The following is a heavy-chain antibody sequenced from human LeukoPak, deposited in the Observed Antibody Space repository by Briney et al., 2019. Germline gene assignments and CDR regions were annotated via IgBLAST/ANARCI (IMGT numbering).Heavy chain of an antibody. CDR1: GFSFNTYE. CDR2: ISNGGGTI. Sequence: GGSLRLSCAASGFSFNTYEFTWVRQAPGTGLEWLSYISNGGGTITYADSVKGRFTISRDSAENALYLQMNNLGVDDTAVYFCAGGPQFTGSFPFWGQGTLVAVSS. D-gene: IGHD1-26*01. CDR3: AGGPQFTGSFPF. J-gene: IGHJ4*02. V-gene: IGHV3-48*03.